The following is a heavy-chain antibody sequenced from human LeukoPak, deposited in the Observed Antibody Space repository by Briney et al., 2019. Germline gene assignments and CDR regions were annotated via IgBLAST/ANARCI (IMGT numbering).Heavy chain of an antibody. CDR3: ARNQGYCTNGVCYTAFDY. J-gene: IGHJ4*02. V-gene: IGHV4-59*01. CDR2: IYYSGST. D-gene: IGHD2-8*01. CDR1: GGSISSYY. Sequence: SETLSLTCTVSGGSISSYYWSWIRQPPGKGLEWIGYIYYSGSTNYNPSLKSRVTISVDTSKNQFSLKLSSVTTADTAVYYCARNQGYCTNGVCYTAFDYWGQGTLVTVSS.